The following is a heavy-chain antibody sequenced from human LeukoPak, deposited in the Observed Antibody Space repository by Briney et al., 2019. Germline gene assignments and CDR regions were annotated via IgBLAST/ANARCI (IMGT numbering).Heavy chain of an antibody. D-gene: IGHD5-12*01. CDR3: ASQGLIVATIHNWFDP. CDR1: GFTFSSYA. J-gene: IGHJ5*02. CDR2: ISYDGSNK. V-gene: IGHV3-30*04. Sequence: GRSLRLSCAASGFTFSSYAMHWVRQAPGKGLEWVAVISYDGSNKYYADSVKGRFTISRDNAKNSLYLQMSSLNAEDTAVYYCASQGLIVATIHNWFDPWGQGTLVSVSS.